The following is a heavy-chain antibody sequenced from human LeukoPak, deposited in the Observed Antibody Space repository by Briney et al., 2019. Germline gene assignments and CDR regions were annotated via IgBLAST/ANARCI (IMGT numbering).Heavy chain of an antibody. CDR2: IKEDGNEI. V-gene: IGHV3-7*01. Sequence: GGSLRLSCAASGFTFNNYWMNWVRQAPGKGLEWVANIKEDGNEIYYVDSVKGRFTISRDNAKNSLYLQMNSLRAEDTAVYCCARHWAHLDYWGQGTLVTVSS. CDR1: GFTFNNYW. D-gene: IGHD7-27*01. CDR3: ARHWAHLDY. J-gene: IGHJ4*02.